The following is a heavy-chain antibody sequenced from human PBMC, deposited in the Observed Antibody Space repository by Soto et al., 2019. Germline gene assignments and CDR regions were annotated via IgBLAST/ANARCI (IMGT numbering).Heavy chain of an antibody. V-gene: IGHV3-53*01. CDR2: IYSGGST. J-gene: IGHJ6*02. Sequence: AGGSLRLSCAASGFTVSSNYMSWVRQAPGKGLEWVSVIYSGGSTYYADSVKGRFTISRDNSKNTQYLQMNSLRAEDTAVYYCARDKAGVEAVAGPSYGMDVWGQGTTVTVSS. CDR1: GFTVSSNY. CDR3: ARDKAGVEAVAGPSYGMDV. D-gene: IGHD6-19*01.